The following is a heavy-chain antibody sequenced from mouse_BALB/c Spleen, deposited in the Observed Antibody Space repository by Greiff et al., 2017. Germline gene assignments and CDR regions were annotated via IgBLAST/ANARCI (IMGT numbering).Heavy chain of an antibody. CDR1: GFTFNTYA. Sequence: EVQRVESGGGLVQPKGSLKLSCAASGFTFNTYAMNWVRQAPGKGLEWVARIRSKSNNYATYYADSVKDRFTISRDDSQSMLYLQMNNLKTEDTAMYYCVRHRYDDAMDYWGQGTSVTVSS. D-gene: IGHD2-14*01. CDR2: IRSKSNNYAT. V-gene: IGHV10-1*02. CDR3: VRHRYDDAMDY. J-gene: IGHJ4*01.